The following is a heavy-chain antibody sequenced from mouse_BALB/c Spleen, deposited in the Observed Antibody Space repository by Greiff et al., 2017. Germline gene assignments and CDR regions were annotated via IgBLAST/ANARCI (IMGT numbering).Heavy chain of an antibody. J-gene: IGHJ3*01. CDR1: GYTFTSYW. CDR3: ARSAWCAY. CDR2: INPSTGYT. Sequence: QVQLQQSGAELAKPGASVKMSCKASGYTFTSYWMHWVKQRPGQGLEWIGYINPSTGYTEYNQKFKDKATLTADKSSSTAYMQLSSLTSEDSAVYYCARSAWCAYWGQGTLVTVSA. V-gene: IGHV1-7*01.